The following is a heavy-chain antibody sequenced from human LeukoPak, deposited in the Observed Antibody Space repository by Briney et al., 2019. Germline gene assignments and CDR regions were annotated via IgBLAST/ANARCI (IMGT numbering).Heavy chain of an antibody. V-gene: IGHV4-39*01. D-gene: IGHD2-2*02. CDR3: ARLFLKNRYIDY. CDR2: IYYSGST. J-gene: IGHJ4*02. CDR1: GGSISSSSYY. Sequence: PETPCLTCTVSGGSISSSSYYWGWIRQPPGKGLEWIGSIYYSGSTYYNPSLKSRVTISVDTSKNQFSLKLSSVTAADTAVYYCARLFLKNRYIDYWGQRNLCSASS.